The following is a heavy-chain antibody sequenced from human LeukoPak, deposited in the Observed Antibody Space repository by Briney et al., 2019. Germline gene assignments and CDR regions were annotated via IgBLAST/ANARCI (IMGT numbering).Heavy chain of an antibody. J-gene: IGHJ4*02. Sequence: ASVNVSCKASGYTFTSNGISWVRQAAGQGLEWMGWISAYNGNTNYAQKLQDRVTMTTDTSTNTAYMELRSLRSDDTAVYYCARDIGVTNFDYWGQGTLVTVSS. CDR2: ISAYNGNT. D-gene: IGHD4-17*01. CDR1: GYTFTSNG. CDR3: ARDIGVTNFDY. V-gene: IGHV1-18*01.